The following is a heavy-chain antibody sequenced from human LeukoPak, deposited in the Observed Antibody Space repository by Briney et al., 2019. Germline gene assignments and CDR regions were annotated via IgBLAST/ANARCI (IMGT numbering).Heavy chain of an antibody. CDR2: INPSSGGT. J-gene: IGHJ6*03. CDR3: ARDSSYGYYYMGV. V-gene: IGHV1-2*06. D-gene: IGHD5-18*01. CDR1: GYTFTGYY. Sequence: ASVKVSCKASGYTFTGYYMHWVRQAPGQGLEWMGRINPSSGGTNYAQKFQGRVTMTRDTSISTAYMELSRLTSDDTAVYYCARDSSYGYYYMGVWGKGTTVTVSS.